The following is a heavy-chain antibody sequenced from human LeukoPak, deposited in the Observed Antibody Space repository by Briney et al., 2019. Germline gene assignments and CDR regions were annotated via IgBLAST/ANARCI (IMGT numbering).Heavy chain of an antibody. D-gene: IGHD4-17*01. V-gene: IGHV1-46*01. CDR3: ARADYEIAWFDP. CDR1: GYTFTSYY. CDR2: INPSGGST. J-gene: IGHJ5*02. Sequence: ASVKVSCKASGYTFTSYYMHWVRQAPGQGLEWMGIINPSGGSTSYAQKFQGRVTMTRDTSTSTVYMELSSLRSEDAAVYYCARADYEIAWFDPWGQGTLVTVSS.